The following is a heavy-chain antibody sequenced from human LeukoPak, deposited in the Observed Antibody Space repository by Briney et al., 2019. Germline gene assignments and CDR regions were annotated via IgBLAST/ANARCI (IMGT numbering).Heavy chain of an antibody. CDR3: ARPQERGYDILTGYLF. CDR1: GGSISSSSYY. Sequence: PSETLSLTCTVSGGSISSSSYYWGWIRQPPGKVLEWIGSIYYSVSTYYNPSLNSRVTMSVYTSKNQFSLKLSSVTAADTAVYYCARPQERGYDILTGYLFWGQGTLVTVSS. CDR2: IYYSVST. J-gene: IGHJ4*02. D-gene: IGHD3-9*01. V-gene: IGHV4-39*01.